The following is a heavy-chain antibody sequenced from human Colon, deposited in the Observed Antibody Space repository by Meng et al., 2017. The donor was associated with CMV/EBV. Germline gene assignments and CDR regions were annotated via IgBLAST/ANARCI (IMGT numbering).Heavy chain of an antibody. D-gene: IGHD6-13*01. CDR2: INAGHVNT. CDR3: TRGPSSSWYGPRAYFDY. CDR1: YTITDHA. Sequence: YTITDHAIHWVRQAPGQSLEWMGWINAGHVNTKYSQKFQGRVTITRDTSASTIYMELSSLRSEDTAVYYCTRGPSSSWYGPRAYFDYWGQGILVTVSS. J-gene: IGHJ4*02. V-gene: IGHV1-3*01.